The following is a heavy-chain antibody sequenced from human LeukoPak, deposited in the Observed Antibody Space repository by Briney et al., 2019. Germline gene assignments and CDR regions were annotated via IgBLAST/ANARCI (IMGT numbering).Heavy chain of an antibody. J-gene: IGHJ4*02. CDR1: GGTFSSYA. CDR2: INPNSGGT. Sequence: ASVKVSCKASGGTFSSYAISWVRQAPGQGLEWMGRINPNSGGTNYAQKFQGRVTVTRDTSISTAYMELSRLRSDDTAVYYCAREYDFWSGYYGYFDYWGQGTLVTVSS. V-gene: IGHV1-2*06. D-gene: IGHD3-3*01. CDR3: AREYDFWSGYYGYFDY.